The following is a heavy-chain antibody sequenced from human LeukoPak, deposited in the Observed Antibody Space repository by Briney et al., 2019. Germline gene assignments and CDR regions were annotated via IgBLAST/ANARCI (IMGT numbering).Heavy chain of an antibody. D-gene: IGHD3-3*01. Sequence: GGSLRLSCAASGFTFSSYAMHWVRQAPGKGLEWVAVISYDGSNKYYADSVKGRFTISRDNSKNTPYLQMNSLRAEDTAVYYCVIWSGLDYWGQGTLVTVSS. J-gene: IGHJ4*02. CDR1: GFTFSSYA. CDR2: ISYDGSNK. CDR3: VIWSGLDY. V-gene: IGHV3-30*07.